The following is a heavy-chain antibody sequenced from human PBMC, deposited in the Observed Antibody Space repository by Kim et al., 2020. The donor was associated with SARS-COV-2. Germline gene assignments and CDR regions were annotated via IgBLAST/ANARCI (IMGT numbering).Heavy chain of an antibody. J-gene: IGHJ6*02. Sequence: AQKVQGRVTMTRNTSIGTAYMELSRLRSEDTAVYYCARSSSWSLRGMDVWGQGTTVTVSS. V-gene: IGHV1-8*01. CDR3: ARSSSWSLRGMDV. D-gene: IGHD6-13*01.